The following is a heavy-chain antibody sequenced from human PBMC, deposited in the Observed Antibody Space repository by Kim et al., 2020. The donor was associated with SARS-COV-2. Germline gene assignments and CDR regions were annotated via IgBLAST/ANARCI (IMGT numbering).Heavy chain of an antibody. CDR2: ISGSVGST. Sequence: GGSLRLSCAASGFTFSSYAMSWVRQAPGKGLEWVSAISGSVGSTYYADSVKGRFTISRDNSKNTLYLQMNSLRAEDTAVYYCAKDRRWSVDTAMVMDYWGQGTLVTVSS. D-gene: IGHD5-18*01. J-gene: IGHJ4*02. CDR3: AKDRRWSVDTAMVMDY. V-gene: IGHV3-23*01. CDR1: GFTFSSYA.